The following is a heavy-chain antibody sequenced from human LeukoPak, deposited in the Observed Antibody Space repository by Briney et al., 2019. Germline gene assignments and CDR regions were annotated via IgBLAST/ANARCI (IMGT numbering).Heavy chain of an antibody. J-gene: IGHJ3*01. D-gene: IGHD6-19*01. V-gene: IGHV3-66*01. CDR1: GISVSSNY. CDR2: IYVDGST. CDR3: ARVEYSSGNF. Sequence: GGSLRLSCAASGISVSSNYMSWVRQAPGKGLQWVSVIYVDGSTYYADSVKGRITISRDNSRDTLYLQMNSLRAEDTAVYYCARVEYSSGNFWGQGTMVTVSS.